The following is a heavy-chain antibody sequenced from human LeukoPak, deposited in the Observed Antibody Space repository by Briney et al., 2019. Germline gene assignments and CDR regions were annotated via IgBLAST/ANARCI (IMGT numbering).Heavy chain of an antibody. Sequence: GESLKISCKGSGYSFTSYWIGWVRQMPGKGLEWTGIIYPGDSDTRYSPSFQGQVTISADKSISTAYLQWSSLKASDTAMYYCARGYQPRYYDFWSGYSSPYYFDYWGQGTLVTVSS. J-gene: IGHJ4*02. CDR3: ARGYQPRYYDFWSGYSSPYYFDY. D-gene: IGHD3-3*01. V-gene: IGHV5-51*01. CDR2: IYPGDSDT. CDR1: GYSFTSYW.